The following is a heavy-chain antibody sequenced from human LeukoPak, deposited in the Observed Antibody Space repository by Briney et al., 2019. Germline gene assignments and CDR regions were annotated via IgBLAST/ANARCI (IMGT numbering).Heavy chain of an antibody. Sequence: QAGGSLRLSCAASGFTFSNYEMNWVRQAPGKGLEWVSYISGSGSTIYYADSVKGRFTISRDNAKDSLYLQMNSLRAEDTAVYYCARDVRIAARPLWFDPWGQGTLVTVSS. CDR1: GFTFSNYE. CDR3: ARDVRIAARPLWFDP. J-gene: IGHJ5*02. D-gene: IGHD6-6*01. CDR2: ISGSGSTI. V-gene: IGHV3-48*03.